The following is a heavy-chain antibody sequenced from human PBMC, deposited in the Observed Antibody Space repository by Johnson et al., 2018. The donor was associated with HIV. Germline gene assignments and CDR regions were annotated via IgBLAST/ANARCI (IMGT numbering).Heavy chain of an antibody. Sequence: QVLLVESGGGVVQPGRSLRLSCAASGFTFSSYPMHWVRQAPGKGLEWVAIISYDGGSKYYADSVKGRFTVSRDNSKNTLYLQMNSLRAEDTAVYYCAKDPGSGSPGAFDIWGQGTMVTVSS. CDR2: ISYDGGSK. CDR3: AKDPGSGSPGAFDI. D-gene: IGHD1-26*01. CDR1: GFTFSSYP. V-gene: IGHV3-30*04. J-gene: IGHJ3*02.